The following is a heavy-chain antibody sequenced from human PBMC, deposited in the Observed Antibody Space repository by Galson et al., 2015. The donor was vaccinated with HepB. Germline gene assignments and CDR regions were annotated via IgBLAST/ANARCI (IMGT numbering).Heavy chain of an antibody. CDR2: ISGSGGST. CDR3: AKDQSPDRADRPGGAIRGLDY. D-gene: IGHD1-14*01. CDR1: GFTFSSYA. Sequence: SLRLSCAASGFTFSSYAMSWVRQTPGKGLEWVSAISGSGGSTYYADSVKGRFTISRDNSKNTLYLQMNSLRAEDTAVYYCAKDQSPDRADRPGGAIRGLDYWGQGTLVTVS. J-gene: IGHJ4*02. V-gene: IGHV3-23*01.